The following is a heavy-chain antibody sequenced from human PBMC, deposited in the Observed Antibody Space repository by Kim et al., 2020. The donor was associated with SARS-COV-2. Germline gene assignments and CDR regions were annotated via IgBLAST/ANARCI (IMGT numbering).Heavy chain of an antibody. CDR1: GGSISSYY. D-gene: IGHD3-16*02. CDR3: ARTLGGSIDWFDP. V-gene: IGHV4-59*13. J-gene: IGHJ5*02. CDR2: IYYSGST. Sequence: SETLSLTCTVSGGSISSYYWSWIRQPPGKGLEWIGYIYYSGSTNYNPSLKSRVTISVDTSKNQFSLKLSSVTAADTAVYYCARTLGGSIDWFDPWGQGTLVTVSS.